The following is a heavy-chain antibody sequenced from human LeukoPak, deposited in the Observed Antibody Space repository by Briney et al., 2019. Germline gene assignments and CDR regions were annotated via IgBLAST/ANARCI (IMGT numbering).Heavy chain of an antibody. D-gene: IGHD3-3*01. CDR1: GYTFTSYG. J-gene: IGHJ3*02. V-gene: IGHV1-69*13. CDR2: IIPIFGTA. Sequence: ASVKVSCKASGYTFTSYGISWVRQAPGQGLEWMGGIIPIFGTANYAQKFQGRVTITADESTSTAYMELSSLRSEDTAVYYCARAITIFGLSHAFDIWGQGTMVTVSS. CDR3: ARAITIFGLSHAFDI.